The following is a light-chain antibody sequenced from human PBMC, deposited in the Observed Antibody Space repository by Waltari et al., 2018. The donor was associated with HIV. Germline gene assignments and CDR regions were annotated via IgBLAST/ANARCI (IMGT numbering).Light chain of an antibody. CDR1: NIAATKS. CDR3: QVWDGRGDPVR. CDR2: DDR. Sequence: SYVLTQPPSVSVAPGQTARITCGGNNIAATKSVHWYRLNPGQAPVVVIYDDRDRPSGIPDRFSGSSSGDTATLTISRAEAGDEADYYCQVWDGRGDPVRVGGGTKLAVV. V-gene: IGLV3-21*02. J-gene: IGLJ2*01.